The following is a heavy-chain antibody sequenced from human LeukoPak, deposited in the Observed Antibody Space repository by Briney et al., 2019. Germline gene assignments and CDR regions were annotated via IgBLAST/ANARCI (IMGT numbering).Heavy chain of an antibody. J-gene: IGHJ5*02. CDR1: GGSISSYY. CDR2: IYYSGST. V-gene: IGHV4-59*01. D-gene: IGHD6-19*01. CDR3: ARGLGAFWVSVAVAGTYSWFDP. Sequence: SETLSLTCTVSGGSISSYYWSWIRQPPGKGLEWIGYIYYSGSTNYNPSLKSRVTISVDTSKNQFSLKLSSVTAADTAVYYCARGLGAFWVSVAVAGTYSWFDPWGQGTLVTVSS.